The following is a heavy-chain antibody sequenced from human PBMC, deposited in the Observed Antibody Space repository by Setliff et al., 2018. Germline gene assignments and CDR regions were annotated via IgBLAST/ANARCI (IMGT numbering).Heavy chain of an antibody. J-gene: IGHJ4*02. CDR2: FGPEEGET. D-gene: IGHD2-2*01. CDR1: GYTLTELS. CDR3: ATGVFFLGYCSSTSCQLDY. Sequence: GASVKVSCKVSGYTLTELSMHWVRQAPGKGLEWMGGFGPEEGETIYAQKFQGRVTMTEDTSTDTAYRERSSLRSEATAVYYCATGVFFLGYCSSTSCQLDYWGQGTLVTVSS. V-gene: IGHV1-24*01.